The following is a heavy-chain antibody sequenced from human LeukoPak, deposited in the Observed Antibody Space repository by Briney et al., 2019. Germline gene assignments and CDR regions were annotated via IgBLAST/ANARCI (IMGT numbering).Heavy chain of an antibody. CDR2: IRYDGSNK. Sequence: GGSLRLSCAASGFTFSSYGMHWVRQAPGKGLEWVAFIRYDGSNKYYADSVKGRFTISRDNSKNTLYLQMNSLRAEDTAVYYCAKGDGPITIFGVVINRNWFDPWGQGTLVTVSS. J-gene: IGHJ5*02. D-gene: IGHD3-3*01. CDR1: GFTFSSYG. V-gene: IGHV3-30*02. CDR3: AKGDGPITIFGVVINRNWFDP.